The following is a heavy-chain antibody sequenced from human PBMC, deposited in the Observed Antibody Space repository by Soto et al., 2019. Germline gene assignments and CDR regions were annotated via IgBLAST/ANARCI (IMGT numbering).Heavy chain of an antibody. J-gene: IGHJ5*02. CDR2: ISGSGGST. CDR1: GFTFSSYA. CDR3: AKDLDYDSSGYHPFDP. D-gene: IGHD3-22*01. Sequence: PGGSLRLSCAASGFTFSSYAMSWVRQAPGKGLEWVSAISGSGGSTYYADSVKGRFTISRDNSKNTLYLQMNSLRAEDTAVYYCAKDLDYDSSGYHPFDPWGQGTLVTVSS. V-gene: IGHV3-23*01.